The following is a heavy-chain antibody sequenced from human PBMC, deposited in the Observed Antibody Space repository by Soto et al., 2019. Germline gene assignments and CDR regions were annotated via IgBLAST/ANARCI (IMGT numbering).Heavy chain of an antibody. J-gene: IGHJ6*02. D-gene: IGHD4-17*01. Sequence: SETLSLTCTVSGGSISSYYWSWIRQPPGKGLEWIGYIYYSGSTNHNPSLKSRVTISVDTSKNQFSLKLSSVTAADTAVYYCARAMTTVTRTYYYYGMDVWGQGTTVTVSS. CDR1: GGSISSYY. CDR2: IYYSGST. CDR3: ARAMTTVTRTYYYYGMDV. V-gene: IGHV4-59*01.